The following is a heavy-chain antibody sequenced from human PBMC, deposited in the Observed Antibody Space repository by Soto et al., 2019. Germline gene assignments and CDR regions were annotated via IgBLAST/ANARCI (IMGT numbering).Heavy chain of an antibody. CDR2: ISGDDGHT. V-gene: IGHV1-18*01. D-gene: IGHD2-8*01. J-gene: IGHJ5*02. CDR1: GYTFTKYG. CDR3: ARDWNCTNSRCQNCFYP. Sequence: QVQLVQSGAEVEKPGASVKVSCKASGYTFTKYGISWVRQAPGQGLEWMGWISGDDGHTNYGQKFQGRVTMTRDTSTSTVYMELRSLRSDDTALYYCARDWNCTNSRCQNCFYPWGQGTLVIVSS.